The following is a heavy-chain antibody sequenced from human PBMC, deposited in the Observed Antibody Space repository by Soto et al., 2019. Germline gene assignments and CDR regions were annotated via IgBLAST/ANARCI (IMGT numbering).Heavy chain of an antibody. CDR3: VKDVAYCSGGSCYGDSGLTRIYYYGMDV. Sequence: PVGSLRLSCSASGFTFSSYAMHWVRQAPVKVLEYVSAISSNGGSTYYADSVKVRFTISRDNSKNTLYLQMSSLRAEDTAVYYCVKDVAYCSGGSCYGDSGLTRIYYYGMDVWGQGTTVTVSS. J-gene: IGHJ6*02. CDR1: GFTFSSYA. CDR2: ISSNGGST. V-gene: IGHV3-64D*06. D-gene: IGHD2-15*01.